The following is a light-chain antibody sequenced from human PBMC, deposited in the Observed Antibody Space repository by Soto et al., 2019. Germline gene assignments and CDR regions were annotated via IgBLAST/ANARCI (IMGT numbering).Light chain of an antibody. CDR2: EGS. J-gene: IGLJ1*01. Sequence: QSVLTQPASVSGSPGQSITISCTGTSSDVGSYNLVSWYQHHPGKAPKLMIYEGSKRPSGVSNRFSGSKSGNTASLTISGLQAEDEVDYYCCSYAGYVFGTGTKLTVL. V-gene: IGLV2-23*01. CDR3: CSYAGYV. CDR1: SSDVGSYNL.